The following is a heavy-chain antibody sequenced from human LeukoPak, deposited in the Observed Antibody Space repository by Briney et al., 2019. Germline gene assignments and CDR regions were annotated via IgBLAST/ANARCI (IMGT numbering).Heavy chain of an antibody. V-gene: IGHV3-30*04. CDR3: AREDNPLWFDP. Sequence: GGPLRLSCAASEFSFSNFAWFWVRQPPGKGLEWLAVISYDGSIRYYADSVKGRFTISRDNSNNTLHLQMNSLRPDDSALYYCAREDNPLWFDPWGQGTLVTVSS. CDR2: ISYDGSIR. CDR1: EFSFSNFA. D-gene: IGHD1-1*01. J-gene: IGHJ5*02.